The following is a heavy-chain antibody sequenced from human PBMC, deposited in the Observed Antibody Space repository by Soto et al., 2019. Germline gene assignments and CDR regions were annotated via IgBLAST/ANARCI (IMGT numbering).Heavy chain of an antibody. Sequence: SVKVSCKASGGTFSSYTISWVRQAPGQGLEWMGRTIPILGIANYAQKFQGRVTITADTSTSTAYMELRSLRSDDTAVYYCARDGTNWFDPWGQGTLVTVSS. D-gene: IGHD1-26*01. CDR1: GGTFSSYT. V-gene: IGHV1-69*04. J-gene: IGHJ5*02. CDR2: TIPILGIA. CDR3: ARDGTNWFDP.